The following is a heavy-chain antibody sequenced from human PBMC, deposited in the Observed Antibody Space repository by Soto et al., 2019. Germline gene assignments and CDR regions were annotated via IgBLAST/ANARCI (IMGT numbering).Heavy chain of an antibody. CDR2: VNSDSSII. V-gene: IGHV3-48*02. CDR1: GISFIGYG. Sequence: EVQLVESGGGLVQPGGSLRLSCAASGISFIGYGMNWVRQAPGRGLEWISYVNSDSSIILYAQSVKGRFTISRDNANKSLFLRMNSLRDEDTAVYYCVRASVNLDNYFDPWGQGTLVTVSS. J-gene: IGHJ5*02. CDR3: VRASVNLDNYFDP.